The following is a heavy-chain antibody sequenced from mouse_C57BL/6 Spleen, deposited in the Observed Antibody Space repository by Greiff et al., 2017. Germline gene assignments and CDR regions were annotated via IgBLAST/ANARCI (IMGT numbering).Heavy chain of an antibody. CDR1: GYTFTGYW. CDR2: ILPGSGST. V-gene: IGHV1-9*01. J-gene: IGHJ3*01. CDR3: ARRVYYGSSYGFAY. Sequence: QVQLQQSGAELMKPGASVKLSCKATGYTFTGYWIEWVKQRPGHGLEWIGEILPGSGSTNYNEKFKGKATFTADTSSNTAYMQLSSLTTEDPSIYYCARRVYYGSSYGFAYGGQGTLVTVSA. D-gene: IGHD1-1*01.